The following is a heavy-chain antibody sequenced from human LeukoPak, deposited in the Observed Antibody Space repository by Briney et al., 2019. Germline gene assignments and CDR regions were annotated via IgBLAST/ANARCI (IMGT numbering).Heavy chain of an antibody. CDR3: ARDYDYGDYYYYGMDV. J-gene: IGHJ6*02. CDR1: GFTFSRYW. D-gene: IGHD4-17*01. V-gene: IGHV3-7*01. Sequence: AGGSLRLSCAASGFTFSRYWMSWVRQAPGKGLEWVANIKEDGSEKYYVDSVKGRFTSSRDNAKNALYLQMNSLRAEDTAVYYCARDYDYGDYYYYGMDVWGQGTTVTVSS. CDR2: IKEDGSEK.